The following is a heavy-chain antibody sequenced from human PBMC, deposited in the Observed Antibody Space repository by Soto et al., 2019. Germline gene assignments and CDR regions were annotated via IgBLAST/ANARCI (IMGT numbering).Heavy chain of an antibody. CDR2: ISYDGSNK. CDR3: AKDLNWNVALGFDY. Sequence: PGGSLRLSCAASGFTFSSYAMHWVRQAPGKWLEWVAVISYDGSNKYYADSVKGRFTISRDNSKNTLYLQMNSLRAEDMALYYCAKDLNWNVALGFDYWGQGTLVNVSS. V-gene: IGHV3-30-3*01. J-gene: IGHJ4*02. D-gene: IGHD1-1*01. CDR1: GFTFSSYA.